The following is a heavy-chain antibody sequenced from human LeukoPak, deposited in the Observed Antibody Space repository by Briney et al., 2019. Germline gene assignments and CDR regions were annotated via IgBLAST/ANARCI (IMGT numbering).Heavy chain of an antibody. V-gene: IGHV4-34*01. D-gene: IGHD4-17*01. CDR2: SNHSEST. J-gene: IGHJ5*02. CDR3: ARLTVRGLRYNWFDP. Sequence: SETLSLTCAAYGGSFSGYYWSWIRQPPGKGLDGMGESNHSESTNYNRSLKSRVTTSVHPSKNQSSLKLSSVTAADTAVYYCARLTVRGLRYNWFDPWGQGTLVTVSS. CDR1: GGSFSGYY.